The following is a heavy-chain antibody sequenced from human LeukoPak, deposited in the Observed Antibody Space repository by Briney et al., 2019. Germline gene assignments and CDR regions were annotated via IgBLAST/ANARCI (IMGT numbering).Heavy chain of an antibody. CDR2: ISGSGGST. D-gene: IGHD1-26*01. J-gene: IGHJ4*02. CDR3: QYPRLGATQFDY. CDR1: GFTFSSYA. Sequence: PGGSLRLSCAASGFTFSSYAMSWVRQAPGKGLEWVSAISGSGGSTYYADSVKGRFTISRDNSKNTLYLQMNSLRAEDTAVYYCQYPRLGATQFDYWGQGTLVTVSS. V-gene: IGHV3-23*01.